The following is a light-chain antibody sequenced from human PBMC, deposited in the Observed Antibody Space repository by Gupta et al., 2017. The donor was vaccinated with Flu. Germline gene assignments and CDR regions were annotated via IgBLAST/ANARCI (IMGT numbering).Light chain of an antibody. CDR2: EVS. CDR3: TSDTSSSHVI. Sequence: QSALTQPASVSGSPGQSITISCTGSSSDIGGYDFVSWYQQYPGKVPKLMIYEVSKRPAGVSGRFSGAKSGNTASLTISGLQVDDEADYYCTSDTSSSHVIFGGGTKLTVL. J-gene: IGLJ2*01. CDR1: SSDIGGYDF. V-gene: IGLV2-14*01.